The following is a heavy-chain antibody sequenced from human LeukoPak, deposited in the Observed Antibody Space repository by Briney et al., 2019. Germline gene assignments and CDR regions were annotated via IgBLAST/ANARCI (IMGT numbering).Heavy chain of an antibody. CDR1: GGSFSGYY. D-gene: IGHD3-3*01. J-gene: IGHJ1*01. V-gene: IGHV4-34*01. CDR2: INHSGST. Sequence: SETLSLTCAVYGGSFSGYYWSWIRQPPGKGLEWIGEINHSGSTNYNPSLKSRVTISVDTSKNQFSLKLSSVTAADTAVYYCARGPSYDFGQHWGQGTLVTVSS. CDR3: ARGPSYDFGQH.